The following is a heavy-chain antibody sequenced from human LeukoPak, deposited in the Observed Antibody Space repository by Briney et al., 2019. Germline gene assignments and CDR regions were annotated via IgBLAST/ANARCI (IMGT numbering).Heavy chain of an antibody. J-gene: IGHJ4*02. V-gene: IGHV3-23*01. Sequence: GGSLRLSCAASGFTFSSYAMSWVRQAPGEGLGCVSAIIGSGGSTYYADSVKGRFTISRDNSKNTLYLQMNSPRAEDTAVYYCAKYSYNYGAFDYWGQGTLVTVSS. CDR1: GFTFSSYA. D-gene: IGHD5-18*01. CDR3: AKYSYNYGAFDY. CDR2: IIGSGGST.